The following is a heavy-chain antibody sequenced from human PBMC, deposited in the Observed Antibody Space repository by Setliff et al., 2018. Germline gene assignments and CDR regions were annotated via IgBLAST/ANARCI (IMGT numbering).Heavy chain of an antibody. CDR1: GYNFLDYW. J-gene: IGHJ2*01. D-gene: IGHD3-22*01. V-gene: IGHV5-51*01. CDR3: ARRRRFDSGGPRSPWYFDL. Sequence: PGESLKISCKASGYNFLDYWIGWVRQMPGKGLEWMGIIYPDDSDTRYSPSVQGPFTISADKSISTAYLQWSSLKASDTAFYYCARRRRFDSGGPRSPWYFDLWAVAPWSPSPQ. CDR2: IYPDDSDT.